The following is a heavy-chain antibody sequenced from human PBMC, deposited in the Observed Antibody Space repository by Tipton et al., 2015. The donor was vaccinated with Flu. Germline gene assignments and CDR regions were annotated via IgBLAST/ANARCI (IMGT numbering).Heavy chain of an antibody. CDR3: AKDYWTYGANAVGH. D-gene: IGHD4/OR15-4a*01. CDR2: ISYDGVNK. CDR1: GFTFSSFG. Sequence: SLRLSCAASGFTFSSFGMHWVRQAPGKGLEWVSVISYDGVNKNYADSVKGRFTISRDNSKNTVYLQMDSLKSEDTAIYYCAKDYWTYGANAVGHWGQGTLVTVSS. V-gene: IGHV3-30*18. J-gene: IGHJ4*02.